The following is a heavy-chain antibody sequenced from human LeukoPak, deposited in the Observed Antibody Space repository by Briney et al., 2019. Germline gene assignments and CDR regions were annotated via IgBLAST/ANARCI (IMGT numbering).Heavy chain of an antibody. CDR2: IKQDGSEK. D-gene: IGHD2-2*01. V-gene: IGHV3-7*01. CDR3: ARVDCSGTSCYKYYYYGMDV. J-gene: IGHJ6*02. CDR1: GFTFSSYL. Sequence: GGSLRLSCAASGFTFSSYLMSWVRQAPGKGLEWVANIKQDGSEKYYVDSVKGRFTISRDNAKNSLYLQMNSLRAEDTAVYYCARVDCSGTSCYKYYYYGMDVWGQGTTVTVSS.